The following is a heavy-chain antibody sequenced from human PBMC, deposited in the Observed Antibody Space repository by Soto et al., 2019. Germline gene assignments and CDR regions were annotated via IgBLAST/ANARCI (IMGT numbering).Heavy chain of an antibody. V-gene: IGHV4-59*01. D-gene: IGHD4-4*01. Sequence: SETLSLTCTVSGGSISSYYWSWIRQPPGKGLEWIGYIYYSGSTNYNPSLKSRVTISVDTSKNQFSLKLSSVTAADTAVYYCARANSNHHYYYYYGMDVWGQGTTVTVS. J-gene: IGHJ6*02. CDR1: GGSISSYY. CDR3: ARANSNHHYYYYYGMDV. CDR2: IYYSGST.